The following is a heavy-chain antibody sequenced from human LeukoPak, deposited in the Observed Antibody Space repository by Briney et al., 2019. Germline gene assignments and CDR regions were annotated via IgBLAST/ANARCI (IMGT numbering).Heavy chain of an antibody. D-gene: IGHD3-10*02. CDR1: GFTFSSYG. V-gene: IGHV3-23*01. Sequence: GGSLRLSCAASGFTFSSYGMSWVRQAPGKGLEWVSSISGSGGSTYYADSVKGRFTISRDHSKNTLYLQMNSLRAEDTAVYYCAELGITMIGGVWGKGTTVTISS. J-gene: IGHJ6*04. CDR2: ISGSGGST. CDR3: AELGITMIGGV.